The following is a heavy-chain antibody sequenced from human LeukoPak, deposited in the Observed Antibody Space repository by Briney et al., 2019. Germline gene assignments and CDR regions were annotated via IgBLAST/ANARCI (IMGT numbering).Heavy chain of an antibody. CDR3: ARSRDYGSGSYYNLYYYMDV. CDR1: GYTFTSYG. CDR2: ISAYNGNT. V-gene: IGHV1-18*01. D-gene: IGHD3-10*01. Sequence: ASVKVSCKASGYTFTSYGISWVRQAPGQGLEWMGWISAYNGNTNYAQKLQGRVTMTTDTSTSTAYMELRSLRSDDTAVYYCARSRDYGSGSYYNLYYYMDVWGKGTTVTISS. J-gene: IGHJ6*03.